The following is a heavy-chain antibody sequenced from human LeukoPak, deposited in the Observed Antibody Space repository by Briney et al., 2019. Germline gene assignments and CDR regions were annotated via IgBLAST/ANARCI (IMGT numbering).Heavy chain of an antibody. V-gene: IGHV4-59*08. CDR1: GGSISGSY. J-gene: IGHJ2*01. CDR3: ARLGEDPVATIKYWYFDL. CDR2: IYYSGST. D-gene: IGHD5-24*01. Sequence: SETLSLTCTVSGGSISGSYWSWIRQSPGKGLEYIGYIYYSGSTNYNPSLESRISISVDTSTSQFSLRLSSVTAADTAVYYCARLGEDPVATIKYWYFDLWGRGTLVTVSS.